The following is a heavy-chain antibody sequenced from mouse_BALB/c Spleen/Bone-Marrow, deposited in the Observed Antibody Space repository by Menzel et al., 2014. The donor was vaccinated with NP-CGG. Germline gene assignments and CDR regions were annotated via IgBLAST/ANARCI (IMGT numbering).Heavy chain of an antibody. CDR1: GFAFSGYD. V-gene: IGHV5-12-1*01. CDR2: ISSGGSNT. CDR3: ARQRGYAYAMDY. Sequence: EVTLVESGGGLVKPGGSLKLSCAASGFAFSGYDMSWVRQTPEKRLEWVAYISSGGSNTYYPDTVKGRFTISRDNAKNTLYLQMNSPKSEDTAMYYCARQRGYAYAMDYWGQGTSVTVSS. J-gene: IGHJ4*01. D-gene: IGHD2-2*01.